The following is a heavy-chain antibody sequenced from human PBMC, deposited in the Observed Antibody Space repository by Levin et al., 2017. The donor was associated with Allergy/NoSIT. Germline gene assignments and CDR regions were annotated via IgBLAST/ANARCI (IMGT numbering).Heavy chain of an antibody. CDR1: GGSFSEYY. Sequence: RSQTLSLTCGVYGGSFSEYYWTWIRQTPGKGLEWIGEIIHSGRTNYNPSLESRVTISVDASKNQFSLKLYSVTAADTGVYYCARGILVMVYATFDYWGHGILVTVSS. D-gene: IGHD2-8*01. CDR2: IIHSGRT. J-gene: IGHJ4*01. CDR3: ARGILVMVYATFDY. V-gene: IGHV4-34*01.